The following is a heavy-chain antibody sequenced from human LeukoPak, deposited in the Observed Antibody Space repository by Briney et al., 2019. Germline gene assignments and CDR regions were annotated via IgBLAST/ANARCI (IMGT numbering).Heavy chain of an antibody. J-gene: IGHJ5*02. V-gene: IGHV3-23*01. CDR2: ISGSGGST. CDR1: GFTFSSYA. Sequence: NPGGSLRLSCAASGFTFSSYAMSWVRQAPGKGLEWVSAISGSGGSTYYADSVKGRFTISRDNSKNTLYLQMNSLRAEDTAVYYCAKDVSEVRYDFWSGYYPYNWFDPWGQGTLVTVSS. D-gene: IGHD3-3*01. CDR3: AKDVSEVRYDFWSGYYPYNWFDP.